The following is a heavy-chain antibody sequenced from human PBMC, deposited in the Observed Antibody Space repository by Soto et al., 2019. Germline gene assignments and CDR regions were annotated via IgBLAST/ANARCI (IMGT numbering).Heavy chain of an antibody. J-gene: IGHJ4*02. CDR2: IFSAGST. D-gene: IGHD6-19*01. V-gene: IGHV3-66*01. CDR1: GFTVSNNY. Sequence: GGSLRLSCAASGFTVSNNYMTWVRQAPGGGLDWVSIIFSAGSTYYADSVRGRFTISRDNSKNTLYLQMNSLRAEDTAVYYCAREYSSGWKTFDYWGQGTLVTVSS. CDR3: AREYSSGWKTFDY.